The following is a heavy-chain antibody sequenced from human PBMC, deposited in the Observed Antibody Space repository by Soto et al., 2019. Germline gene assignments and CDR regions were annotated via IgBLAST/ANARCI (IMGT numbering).Heavy chain of an antibody. CDR2: INHSGST. CDR3: ARAGRQQWLVQNCFDY. J-gene: IGHJ4*02. Sequence: SETLSLTCAVYGGSFSGYYWSWIRQPPGKGLEWIGEINHSGSTNYNPSLKSRVTISVDTSKNQFSLKLSPVTAADTAVYYCARAGRQQWLVQNCFDYWGQGTLVTVSS. V-gene: IGHV4-34*01. D-gene: IGHD6-19*01. CDR1: GGSFSGYY.